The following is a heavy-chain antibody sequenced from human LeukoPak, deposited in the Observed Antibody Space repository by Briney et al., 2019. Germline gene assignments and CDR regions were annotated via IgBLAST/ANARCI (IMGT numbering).Heavy chain of an antibody. CDR2: IRNSGNTI. CDR3: ATYRQVLLPFES. CDR1: GFTLSSYN. D-gene: IGHD2-8*02. Sequence: PGGSLRLSCAVSGFTLSSYNMSWVRQAPGKGLEWVSYIRNSGNTIYYADSVRGRFTISRDNSKSTLSLQMNSLRAEDTAIYYCATYRQVLLPFESWGQGTLVTVSS. V-gene: IGHV3-48*01. J-gene: IGHJ4*02.